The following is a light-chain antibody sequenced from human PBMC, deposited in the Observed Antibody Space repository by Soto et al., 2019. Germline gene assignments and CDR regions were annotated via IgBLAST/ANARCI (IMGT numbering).Light chain of an antibody. J-gene: IGLJ1*01. CDR1: KLGTNF. CDR2: QDN. V-gene: IGLV3-1*01. CDR3: QAWDSNTYV. Sequence: SYELTQPPSVSVSPGQTASITCSGDKLGTNFASWYQQKPGQSPVLLIYQDNERPSGIPERFSGSNSGNTATLTISGTQAMDEADYYCQAWDSNTYVFGTGTKVTVL.